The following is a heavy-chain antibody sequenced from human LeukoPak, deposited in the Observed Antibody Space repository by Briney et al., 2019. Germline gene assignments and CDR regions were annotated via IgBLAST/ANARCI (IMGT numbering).Heavy chain of an antibody. J-gene: IGHJ6*04. D-gene: IGHD3-16*02. CDR3: ASTFGGVIALYGMDV. Sequence: SETLSLTCTVSGGSISSGDYYWSWIRQPPGKGLKWIGYIYYSGSTYYNPSLKSRVTISVDTSKNQFSLKLSSVTAADTAVYYCASTFGGVIALYGMDVWGKGTTVTVSS. V-gene: IGHV4-30-4*01. CDR2: IYYSGST. CDR1: GGSISSGDYY.